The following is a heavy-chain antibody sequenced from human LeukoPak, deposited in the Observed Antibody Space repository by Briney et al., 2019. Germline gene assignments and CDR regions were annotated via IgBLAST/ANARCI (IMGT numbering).Heavy chain of an antibody. D-gene: IGHD3-10*01. J-gene: IGHJ3*02. Sequence: GESLKISCKGSGYSFTSYWIGWVRQMPGKGLEWMGIIYPGDSDTRYSPSFQGQVTISADKSISTAYLQWSSLKASDTAMYYCARTQLLWFGEFSGVNAFDIWGQGTMVTVSS. CDR2: IYPGDSDT. V-gene: IGHV5-51*01. CDR3: ARTQLLWFGEFSGVNAFDI. CDR1: GYSFTSYW.